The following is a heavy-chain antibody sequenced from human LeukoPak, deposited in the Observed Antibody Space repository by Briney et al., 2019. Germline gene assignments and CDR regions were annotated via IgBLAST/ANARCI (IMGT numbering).Heavy chain of an antibody. CDR3: ARAWCSSTCCSLGDLNWFDP. Sequence: PSETLSLTCAVYGGSFSGYYWSWIRQPPGKGLEWIGEINHSGSTNYNPSLKSRVTISVDTSKNQFSLKLSSVTAADTAVYYCARAWCSSTCCSLGDLNWFDPWGQGTLVTVSS. D-gene: IGHD2-2*01. CDR2: INHSGST. CDR1: GGSFSGYY. J-gene: IGHJ5*02. V-gene: IGHV4-34*01.